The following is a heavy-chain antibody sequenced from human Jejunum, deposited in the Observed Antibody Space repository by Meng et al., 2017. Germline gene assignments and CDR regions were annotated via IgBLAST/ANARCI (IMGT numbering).Heavy chain of an antibody. CDR2: IYTSGSA. Sequence: SETLSLTCTISGDSISNYYWSWVRQAAGKGLEWVGRIYTSGSAHYNPSLKSRVTMSVDTPKNQFSLKMYSVTAADTAVYYCARGGPDRYGGNSFDYWGQGTLVTVSS. J-gene: IGHJ4*02. CDR3: ARGGPDRYGGNSFDY. V-gene: IGHV4-4*07. D-gene: IGHD4-23*01. CDR1: GDSISNYY.